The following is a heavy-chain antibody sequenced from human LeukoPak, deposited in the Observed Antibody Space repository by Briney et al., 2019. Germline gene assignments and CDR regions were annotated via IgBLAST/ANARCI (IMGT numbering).Heavy chain of an antibody. Sequence: PSETLSLTCTVSGGSISSGSYYWSWIRQPAGKGLEWIGRIYTSGSTNYNPSLKSRVTISVDTSKNQFSLKLSSVTAADTAVYYCARGIAVAGRAYYYYMDVWGKGTTVTISS. D-gene: IGHD6-19*01. V-gene: IGHV4-61*02. CDR3: ARGIAVAGRAYYYYMDV. J-gene: IGHJ6*03. CDR2: IYTSGST. CDR1: GGSISSGSYY.